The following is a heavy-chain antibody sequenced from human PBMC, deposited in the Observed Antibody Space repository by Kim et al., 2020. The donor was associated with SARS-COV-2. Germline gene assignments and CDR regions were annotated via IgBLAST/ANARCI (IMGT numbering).Heavy chain of an antibody. CDR1: GFTFNIYW. CDR3: ARVGYASTPYYFDY. CDR2: IKHDGSDK. Sequence: GGSLRLSCAASGFTFNIYWMTWFRQAPGQGLEWVANIKHDGSDKYYVDSLRGRFTISRDNAKNSVYLQMNSLRVEDTAMYYCARVGYASTPYYFDYRGQGSLVTVSS. D-gene: IGHD5-18*01. J-gene: IGHJ4*02. V-gene: IGHV3-7*01.